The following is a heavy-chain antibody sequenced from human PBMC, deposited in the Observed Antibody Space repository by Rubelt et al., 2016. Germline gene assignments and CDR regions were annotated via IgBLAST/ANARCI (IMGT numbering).Heavy chain of an antibody. D-gene: IGHD6-6*01. V-gene: IGHV1-2*02. Sequence: QVQLVQSGAEVKKPGASVKVSCKASGYTFTGYYMHWVRQAPGQGLEWMGWINPNSGGRNFAMKVHGRDTMPRDTSVSTAYLGLSRLSSDYPAGHYRASDPPQEYLDVWGKGTTVTVSS. CDR3: ASDPPQEYLDV. J-gene: IGHJ6*04. CDR1: GYTFTGYY. CDR2: INPNSGGR.